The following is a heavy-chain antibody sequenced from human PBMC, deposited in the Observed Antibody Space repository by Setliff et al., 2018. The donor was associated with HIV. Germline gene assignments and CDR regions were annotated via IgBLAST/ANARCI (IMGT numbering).Heavy chain of an antibody. J-gene: IGHJ4*02. CDR2: INPKSGGT. Sequence: ASVKVSCKASGYSFTDYYIHWVRQAPGQGLEWMGWINPKSGGTNYAQKFQGWITMTRDTSISTAYMELSRLRSDDTAVYYCARGMDYYDTSGYYPYYFDYWGQGTLVTVSS. D-gene: IGHD3-22*01. CDR3: ARGMDYYDTSGYYPYYFDY. V-gene: IGHV1-2*04. CDR1: GYSFTDYY.